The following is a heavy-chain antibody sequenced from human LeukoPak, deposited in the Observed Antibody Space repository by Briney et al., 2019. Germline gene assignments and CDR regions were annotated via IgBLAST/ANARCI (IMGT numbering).Heavy chain of an antibody. J-gene: IGHJ4*02. CDR3: ARGDNSGPPDYFDY. CDR2: LYFSGST. D-gene: IGHD1-1*01. CDR1: GGSITSSSFY. V-gene: IGHV4-39*07. Sequence: NPSETLSLTCTVSGGSITSSSFYWGWIRQPPGKGLEWIGSLYFSGSTYYSPSLRGRVTMSVDTSKNQFSLKLGSVTAADTAVYYCARGDNSGPPDYFDYWGQGTLVTVSS.